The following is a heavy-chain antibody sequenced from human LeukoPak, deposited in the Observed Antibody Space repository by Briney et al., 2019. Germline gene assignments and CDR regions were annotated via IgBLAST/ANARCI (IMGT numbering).Heavy chain of an antibody. CDR2: ISSSSYI. Sequence: AGGSLRLSCAASGFTFSSYSMNWVRQAPGKGLEWVSSISSSSYIYYADSVKGRFTISRDNAKNSLYLQMNSLRAEDTAVYYCASFGEYYDYVWGSYRYRLIDYWGQGTLVTVSS. J-gene: IGHJ4*02. CDR3: ASFGEYYDYVWGSYRYRLIDY. D-gene: IGHD3-16*02. CDR1: GFTFSSYS. V-gene: IGHV3-21*01.